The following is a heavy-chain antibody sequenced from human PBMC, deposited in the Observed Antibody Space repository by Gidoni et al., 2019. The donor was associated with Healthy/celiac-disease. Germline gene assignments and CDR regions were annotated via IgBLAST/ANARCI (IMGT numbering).Heavy chain of an antibody. D-gene: IGHD3-22*01. Sequence: VQLQQWGAGLLKPSETLSLTCAVYGGSFSGYYWSWIRQPPGKGLEWIGEINHSGSTNYNPSLKSRVTISVDTSKNQFSLKLSSVTAADTAVYYCARVRPYYDSSGYYARAVFDYWGQGTLVTVSS. CDR2: INHSGST. CDR3: ARVRPYYDSSGYYARAVFDY. J-gene: IGHJ4*02. V-gene: IGHV4-34*01. CDR1: GGSFSGYY.